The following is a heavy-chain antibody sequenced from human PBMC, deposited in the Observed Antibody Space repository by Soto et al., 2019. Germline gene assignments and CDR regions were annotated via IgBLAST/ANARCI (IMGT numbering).Heavy chain of an antibody. D-gene: IGHD3-16*01. V-gene: IGHV3-23*01. CDR2: ISGSGGST. Sequence: EVQLLESGGGLIHPGGSLRLSCAASGFIFGNYAMSWVRQAPGKGLEWVSGISGSGGSTYYADSVKGRFTISRDNSKNTLYLQMNSLRAEDTAIYYCANVMIDFGGAPADYWGQGTLVIVSS. J-gene: IGHJ4*02. CDR3: ANVMIDFGGAPADY. CDR1: GFIFGNYA.